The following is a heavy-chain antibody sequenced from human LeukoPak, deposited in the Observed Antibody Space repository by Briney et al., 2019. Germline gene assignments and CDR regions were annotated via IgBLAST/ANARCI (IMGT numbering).Heavy chain of an antibody. CDR3: AKDYYSAN. Sequence: GGSLRLSCAASGFNFEDYAMHWVRQAPGKGLEWVSGIGWNSGNVGYADSVKGRFTISRDSAKNSVYLQMNSLRAEDTAFYYCAKDYYSANWGQGTLVTVSS. CDR2: IGWNSGNV. CDR1: GFNFEDYA. V-gene: IGHV3-9*01. J-gene: IGHJ4*02. D-gene: IGHD3-10*01.